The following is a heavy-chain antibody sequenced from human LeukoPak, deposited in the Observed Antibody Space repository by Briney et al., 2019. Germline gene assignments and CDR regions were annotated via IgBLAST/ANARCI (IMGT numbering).Heavy chain of an antibody. CDR1: GGTFSSYA. CDR2: IIPFRDIA. CDR3: ARCGAAVTTHFSH. V-gene: IGHV1-69*04. D-gene: IGHD4-17*01. J-gene: IGHJ4*02. Sequence: SVKVSCKASGGTFSSYAISWVRQAPGQGLEWMGRIIPFRDIANYAQYFQGRVTITADKSTSTAYLELRSLRSEDTAVYYCARCGAAVTTHFSHWGQGTLVTVSS.